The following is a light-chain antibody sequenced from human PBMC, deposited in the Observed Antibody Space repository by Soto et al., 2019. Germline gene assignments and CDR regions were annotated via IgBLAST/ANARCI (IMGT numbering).Light chain of an antibody. V-gene: IGLV2-14*01. CDR2: DVS. CDR3: CSYTSSTSYV. CDR1: SSDVGGYNF. J-gene: IGLJ1*01. Sequence: QSALTQPASVSGSPGQSITISCTGTSSDVGGYNFVSWYQQHPGKAPKLMIYDVSTRPSGVSNRFSGSKSGTTASLTISGLQAEDEADYYCCSYTSSTSYVFGTGTSSPS.